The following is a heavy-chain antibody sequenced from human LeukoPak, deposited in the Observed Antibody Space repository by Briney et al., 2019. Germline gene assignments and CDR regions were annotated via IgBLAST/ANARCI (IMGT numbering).Heavy chain of an antibody. CDR1: GFTFRNYE. J-gene: IGHJ6*02. Sequence: GGSLRLSCAASGFTFRNYEMNWVRQAPGKGLEWVSYISSSGTNIKYADSVRGRFTTSGDNAKNSLYLQMNSLRAEDTAVYYCARNLADVWGQGTTVTVSS. V-gene: IGHV3-48*03. CDR3: ARNLADV. CDR2: ISSSGTNI.